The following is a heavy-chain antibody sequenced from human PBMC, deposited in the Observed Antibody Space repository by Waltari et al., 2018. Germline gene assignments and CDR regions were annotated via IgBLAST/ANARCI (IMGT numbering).Heavy chain of an antibody. CDR1: GYTFTDYA. Sequence: QVQLVQSGAEVKKPGASVKVACKASGYTFTDYAVHWMRQAPGQGLEWVGWIKCDNGKIKYAPNFEGIVTITREASASTAYMGLSRLRSEDTAVYYCARGGERSTGYSRFDPWGQGTLVSVSS. CDR3: ARGGERSTGYSRFDP. J-gene: IGHJ5*02. D-gene: IGHD6-13*01. CDR2: IKCDNGKI. V-gene: IGHV1-3*01.